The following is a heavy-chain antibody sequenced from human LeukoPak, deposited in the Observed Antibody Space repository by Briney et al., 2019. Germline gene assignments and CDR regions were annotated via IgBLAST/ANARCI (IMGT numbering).Heavy chain of an antibody. Sequence: GGSLRLSCAASGFTVSSNYMSWVRQAPGKGLEWVSVIYSGGSTYYADSVKGRFTISRDNSKNTLYLQMNSLRAEDTAVYYCARLGDCSSTSCYEAPFDYWGQGTLVTVSS. CDR1: GFTVSSNY. D-gene: IGHD2-2*01. CDR3: ARLGDCSSTSCYEAPFDY. CDR2: IYSGGST. V-gene: IGHV3-53*01. J-gene: IGHJ4*02.